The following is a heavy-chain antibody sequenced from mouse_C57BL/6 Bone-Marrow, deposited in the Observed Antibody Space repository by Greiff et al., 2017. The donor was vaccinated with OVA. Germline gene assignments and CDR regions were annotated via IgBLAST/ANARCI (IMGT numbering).Heavy chain of an antibody. CDR1: GFTFSDYG. D-gene: IGHD2-1*01. Sequence: EVNVVESGGGLVQPGGSLKLSCAASGFTFSDYGMAWVRQAPRKGPEWVAFISNLAYSIYYADTVTGRFTISRENAKNTLYLEMSSLRSEDTAMYYCARRGNYGFDYWGQGTTLTVSS. V-gene: IGHV5-15*01. J-gene: IGHJ2*01. CDR3: ARRGNYGFDY. CDR2: ISNLAYSI.